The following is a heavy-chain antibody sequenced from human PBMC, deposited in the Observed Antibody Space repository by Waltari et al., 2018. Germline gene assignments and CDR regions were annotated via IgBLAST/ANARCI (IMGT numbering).Heavy chain of an antibody. CDR1: GFTFDDYA. D-gene: IGHD2-8*01. CDR2: INGNSDSV. Sequence: EVQLVESGGGLVQPGRSLRLSCAASGFTFDDYAMHWVRQAPGKGLEWVAGINGNSDSVAYGDSVKGRFTISRDNARNSLYLQLNSLTTEDTALYYCAKKIDEVYGRDGLVYDGFDMWGQGTMVTVSS. CDR3: AKKIDEVYGRDGLVYDGFDM. V-gene: IGHV3-9*01. J-gene: IGHJ3*02.